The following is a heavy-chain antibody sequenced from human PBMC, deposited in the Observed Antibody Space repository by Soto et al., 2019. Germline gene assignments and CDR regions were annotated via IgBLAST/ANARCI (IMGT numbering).Heavy chain of an antibody. V-gene: IGHV4-31*03. CDR3: ARAGDGYCSSTSCHDAFDI. D-gene: IGHD2-2*01. CDR1: GGSISSGGYY. Sequence: SETLSLTCTVSGGSISSGGYYWSWIRQHPGKGLEWIGYIYYSGSTYYNPSLKSRVTISVDTSKNQFSLKLSSVTAADTAVYYCARAGDGYCSSTSCHDAFDIWGQGTLVTVSS. J-gene: IGHJ3*02. CDR2: IYYSGST.